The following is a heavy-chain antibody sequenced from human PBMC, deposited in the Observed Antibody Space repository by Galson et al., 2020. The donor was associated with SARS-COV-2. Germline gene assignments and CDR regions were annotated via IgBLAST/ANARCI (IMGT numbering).Heavy chain of an antibody. V-gene: IGHV4-59*01. CDR3: AREGVPAAMWEWFDP. D-gene: IGHD2-2*01. CDR1: GGSISSYY. Sequence: ASDTLSLTCTVSGGSISSYYWSWIRQPPGKGLEWIGYIYYSGSTNYNPSLKSRVTISVDTSKNQYSLKLSPVTAADTAVYYCAREGVPAAMWEWFDPWGQGNLVTVSS. J-gene: IGHJ5*02. CDR2: IYYSGST.